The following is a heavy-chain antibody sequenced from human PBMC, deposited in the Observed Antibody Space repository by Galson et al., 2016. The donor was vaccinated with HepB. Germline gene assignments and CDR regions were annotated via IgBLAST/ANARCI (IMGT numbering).Heavy chain of an antibody. CDR2: ISGSGGRT. CDR3: AKEDSMIVVGGFDY. CDR1: GFSFNNYA. Sequence: SLRLSCAASGFSFNNYAMSWVRQAPGKGLEWVSGISGSGGRTYSADSVKGRFTISRDNSKNTLFLQMNSLRAEDTAVYYCAKEDSMIVVGGFDYWGQGTLVTVSS. D-gene: IGHD3-22*01. V-gene: IGHV3-23*01. J-gene: IGHJ4*02.